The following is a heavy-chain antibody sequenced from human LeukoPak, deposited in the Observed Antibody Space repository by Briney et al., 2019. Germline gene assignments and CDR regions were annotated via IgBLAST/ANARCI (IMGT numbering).Heavy chain of an antibody. J-gene: IGHJ4*02. CDR3: ARAGMYYFDY. Sequence: PGGSLRLSCSASEFTFNSYAMSWVRQAPGKGLEWVAVISYDGSNKYYADSVKGRFTISRDNSKNTLYLQMNSLRAEDTAVYYCARAGMYYFDYWGQGTLVTVSS. CDR2: ISYDGSNK. CDR1: EFTFNSYA. V-gene: IGHV3-30*04.